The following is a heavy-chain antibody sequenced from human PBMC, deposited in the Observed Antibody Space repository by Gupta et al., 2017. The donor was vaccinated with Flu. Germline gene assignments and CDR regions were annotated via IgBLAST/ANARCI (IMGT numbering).Heavy chain of an antibody. Sequence: QLPLQESGPGQVKPSETLSLTCSVSGGPISSSGYFWGWIRQPPGKGLEWIGSIYYSGTTYYNLSIKRPVTISVDTSKNQFSLKLSSVTAADTAVFYCARSGGDYNSRYRVDIWGPGTMVSVS. V-gene: IGHV4-39*01. J-gene: IGHJ3*02. D-gene: IGHD4-17*01. CDR3: ARSGGDYNSRYRVDI. CDR2: IYYSGTT. CDR1: GGPISSSGYF.